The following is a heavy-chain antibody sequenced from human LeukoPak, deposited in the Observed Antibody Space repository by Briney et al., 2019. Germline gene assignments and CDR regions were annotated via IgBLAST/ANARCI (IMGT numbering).Heavy chain of an antibody. Sequence: PSETLSLTCTVSGGSISSGSYYWSWIRQPAGKGLEWIGRISAGGSTNYSPSLKSRVTISVDTSKNQFSLNLNSVTAADTAVYYCARWATAPRLFDYWGQGTLVTVSS. J-gene: IGHJ4*02. CDR2: ISAGGST. V-gene: IGHV4-61*02. CDR1: GGSISSGSYY. CDR3: ARWATAPRLFDY. D-gene: IGHD5-12*01.